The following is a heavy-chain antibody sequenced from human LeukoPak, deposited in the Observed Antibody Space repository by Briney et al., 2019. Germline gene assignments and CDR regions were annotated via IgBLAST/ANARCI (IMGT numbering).Heavy chain of an antibody. CDR1: GYTLTELS. V-gene: IGHV1-24*01. CDR3: ATWGGIYSGYDYIY. Sequence: GASVKVSCKVSGYTLTELSMHWVRQAPGKGLEWMGGFDPEDGETIYAQKFQGRVTMTEDTSTDTAYMELSSLRSEDTAVHYCATWGGIYSGYDYIYWGQGTLVTVSS. J-gene: IGHJ4*02. D-gene: IGHD5-12*01. CDR2: FDPEDGET.